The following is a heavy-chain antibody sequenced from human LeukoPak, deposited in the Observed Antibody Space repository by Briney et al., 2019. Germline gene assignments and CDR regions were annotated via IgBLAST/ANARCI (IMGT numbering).Heavy chain of an antibody. J-gene: IGHJ5*02. V-gene: IGHV4-4*02. Sequence: SGTLSLTCAVSGGSISSSNWWSWVRQPPGKGLEWIGEIYDSGSTNYNPSLKSRVTMSVDTSKNQFSLKLSSVTAADTAVYYCARDRGSGSLNWFDPWGQGTLVTVSS. CDR1: GGSISSSNW. CDR3: ARDRGSGSLNWFDP. D-gene: IGHD3-10*01. CDR2: IYDSGST.